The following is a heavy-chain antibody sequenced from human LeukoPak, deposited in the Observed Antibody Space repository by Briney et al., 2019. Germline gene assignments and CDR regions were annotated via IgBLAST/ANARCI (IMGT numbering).Heavy chain of an antibody. Sequence: PGGSLRLSCAASGFTFSSYAMHWVRQAPGKGLEWVAVISCDGSNKYYADSVKGRFTISRDNSKNTLYLQMNSLRAEDTAVYYCARDLYDFWSGYYYYYYYGMDVWGQGTTVTVSS. J-gene: IGHJ6*02. CDR3: ARDLYDFWSGYYYYYYYGMDV. D-gene: IGHD3-3*01. CDR1: GFTFSSYA. V-gene: IGHV3-30-3*01. CDR2: ISCDGSNK.